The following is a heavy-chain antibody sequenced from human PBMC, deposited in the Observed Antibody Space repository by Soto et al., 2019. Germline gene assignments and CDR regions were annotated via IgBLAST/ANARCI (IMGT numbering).Heavy chain of an antibody. CDR2: ISSTTNYI. CDR3: GRDEVRNGVGV. V-gene: IGHV3-21*06. J-gene: IGHJ6*02. Sequence: GGSLRLSCAASGFTFTRYSMNWVRQAPGKGLEWVSSISSTTNYIYYGDSVKGRFTISRDNAHNSVSLQMNSLRAEDTALYYCGRDEVRNGVGVGGQGPTVPVSS. CDR1: GFTFTRYS.